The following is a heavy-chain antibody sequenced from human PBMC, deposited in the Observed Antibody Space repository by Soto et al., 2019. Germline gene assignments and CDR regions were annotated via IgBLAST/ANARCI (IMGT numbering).Heavy chain of an antibody. CDR3: ARGPAALRVHDAFDI. J-gene: IGHJ3*02. D-gene: IGHD2-2*01. CDR2: IYPGDSDT. V-gene: IGHV5-51*01. CDR1: GYTFASYW. Sequence: GESLKISCKGSGYTFASYWIAWVRQMPGKGLEWMGIIYPGDSDTRYSPSFQGQVTISADKSISTAYLQWSSLKASDTAMYYCARGPAALRVHDAFDIWGQGTMVTVSS.